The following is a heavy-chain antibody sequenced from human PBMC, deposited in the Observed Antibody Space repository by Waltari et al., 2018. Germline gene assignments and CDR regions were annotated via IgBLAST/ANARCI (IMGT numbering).Heavy chain of an antibody. J-gene: IGHJ6*03. V-gene: IGHV1-46*01. Sequence: QVQLVQSGAEVKKPGASVKVSCKASGYTFTSYYMHWVRQAPGQGPEWMGIINPSGGSTSYAQKFQGRVTMTRDTSTSTVYMELSSLRSEDTAVYYCARDGYYDSSGYYSNYYYYYMDVWGKRTTVTVSS. CDR3: ARDGYYDSSGYYSNYYYYYMDV. CDR2: INPSGGST. D-gene: IGHD3-22*01. CDR1: GYTFTSYY.